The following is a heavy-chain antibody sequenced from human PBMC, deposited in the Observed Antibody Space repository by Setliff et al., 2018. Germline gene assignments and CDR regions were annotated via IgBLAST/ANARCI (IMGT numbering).Heavy chain of an antibody. V-gene: IGHV4-38-2*01. CDR3: RFWSGYYKNDY. Sequence: SETLSLTCAVSGHSIDSDSYWGWIRQSPGKGLEWIGSLYRTANTYYNPAVRSRVTISVDTSKNQFSLKLSSVTAADTAVYYCRFWSGYYKNDYWGQGTLVTVSS. CDR2: LYRTANT. D-gene: IGHD3-3*01. CDR1: GHSIDSDSY. J-gene: IGHJ4*01.